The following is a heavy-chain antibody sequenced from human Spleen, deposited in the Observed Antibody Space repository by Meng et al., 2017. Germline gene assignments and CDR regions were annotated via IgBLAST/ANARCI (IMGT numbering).Heavy chain of an antibody. CDR3: AKEIVLRYFDWRSVNYYYGMDV. CDR2: ISSGSSYI. D-gene: IGHD3-9*01. V-gene: IGHV3-21*01. J-gene: IGHJ6*02. Sequence: GESLKISCAASGFTFTDYDMTWVRQAPGKGLEWVSSISSGSSYIYYADSVKGRFTISRDNAKNSMYLQMNSLRAEDTAVYYCAKEIVLRYFDWRSVNYYYGMDVWGQGTTVTVSS. CDR1: GFTFTDYD.